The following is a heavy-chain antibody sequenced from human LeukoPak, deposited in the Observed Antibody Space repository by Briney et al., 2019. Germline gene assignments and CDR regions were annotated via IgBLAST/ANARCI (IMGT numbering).Heavy chain of an antibody. J-gene: IGHJ4*02. CDR1: GFTFSSYS. Sequence: GGPLRLSCAASGFTFSSYSMNWVRQAPGKGLEWVSAISGSGGSTYYADSVKGRFTISRDNAKNSLYLQMNSLRAEDTAVYYCARDLTYYYDSSGYYGDDIWGQGTLVTVSS. D-gene: IGHD3-22*01. V-gene: IGHV3-21*01. CDR3: ARDLTYYYDSSGYYGDDI. CDR2: ISGSGGST.